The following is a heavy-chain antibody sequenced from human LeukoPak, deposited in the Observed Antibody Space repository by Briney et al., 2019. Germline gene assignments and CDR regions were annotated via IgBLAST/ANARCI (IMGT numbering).Heavy chain of an antibody. CDR1: GFTFSSYA. V-gene: IGHV3-23*01. CDR3: ARDGWVTAAVAD. CDR2: TSVSGGFT. D-gene: IGHD6-13*01. Sequence: PGGSLRLSCAASGFTFSSYAMSWVRQAPGKGLEWVSGTSVSGGFTYYADSVKGRSTISRDNSKNTLFLQMSSLRAEDTAVYYCARDGWVTAAVADWGQGTLVTVSS. J-gene: IGHJ4*02.